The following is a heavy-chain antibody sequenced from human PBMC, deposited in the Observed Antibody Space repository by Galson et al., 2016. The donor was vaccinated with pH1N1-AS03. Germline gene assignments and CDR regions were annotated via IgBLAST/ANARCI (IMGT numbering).Heavy chain of an antibody. D-gene: IGHD3-10*01. CDR2: IFHSGST. V-gene: IGHV4-4*02. CDR1: GDSISSGHW. Sequence: ETLSLTCGVSGDSISSGHWWSWVRQSPEKGLEWIGEIFHSGSTNINPSLRSRVSMSVDKSNNHFSLTLTSVTAADTAVYYCAKYTPRYLSGSANYYRGPFDIWGQGTMVIVSA. CDR3: AKYTPRYLSGSANYYRGPFDI. J-gene: IGHJ3*02.